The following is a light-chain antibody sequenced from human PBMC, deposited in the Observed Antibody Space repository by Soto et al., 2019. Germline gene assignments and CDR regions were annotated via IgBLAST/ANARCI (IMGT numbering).Light chain of an antibody. CDR2: AAS. V-gene: IGKV1-16*01. Sequence: DIQMTQSPSSLSASVGDRVTITCRASQSINTYLNWYQQKPGKAPKFLIYAASSLQSGVPSRFSGSGSGTEFTLTISSLQPDDFATYYCQQYNSYSRTFGQGTKVDIK. J-gene: IGKJ1*01. CDR1: QSINTY. CDR3: QQYNSYSRT.